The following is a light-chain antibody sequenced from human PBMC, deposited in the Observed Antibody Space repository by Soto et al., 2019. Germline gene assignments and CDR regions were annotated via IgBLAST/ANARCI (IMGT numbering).Light chain of an antibody. CDR3: QQYNNWWT. V-gene: IGKV3-15*01. CDR1: QSVSNN. Sequence: EIVMTQSPATLSVSPGERATLSCRASQSVSNNLAWYQKKPGQALRLLIYGASTRATGIPARFSGSGSGTEFTLTISSLQSEDVAVYYCQQYNNWWTFGQGTKVEIK. CDR2: GAS. J-gene: IGKJ1*01.